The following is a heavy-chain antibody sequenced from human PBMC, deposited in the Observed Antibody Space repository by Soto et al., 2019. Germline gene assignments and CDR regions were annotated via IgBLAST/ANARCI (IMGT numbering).Heavy chain of an antibody. D-gene: IGHD6-13*01. CDR1: GFTFSGSA. J-gene: IGHJ4*02. V-gene: IGHV3-73*01. Sequence: LRLSCAASGFTFSGSAMHWVRQASGKGLEWVGRIRSKANSYATAYAASVKGRFTISRDDSKNTAYLQMNSLKTEDTAVYYCTKWTIAAAGLDCWGQGTLVTVSS. CDR2: IRSKANSYAT. CDR3: TKWTIAAAGLDC.